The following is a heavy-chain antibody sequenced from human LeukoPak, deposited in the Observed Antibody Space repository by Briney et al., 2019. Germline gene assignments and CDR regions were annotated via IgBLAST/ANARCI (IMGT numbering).Heavy chain of an antibody. CDR1: GGSFSGYY. V-gene: IGHV4-34*01. J-gene: IGHJ5*02. Sequence: SETLSLTCAVYGGSFSGYYWSWIRQPPGKGLEWIGEINHSGSTNYNPSLKSRVTISVDTSKNQFSLKLSSVTAADTAVYYCARGSETEGGMIVFGVTWGGYNWFDPWGQGTLVTVSS. CDR2: INHSGST. CDR3: ARGSETEGGMIVFGVTWGGYNWFDP. D-gene: IGHD3-3*01.